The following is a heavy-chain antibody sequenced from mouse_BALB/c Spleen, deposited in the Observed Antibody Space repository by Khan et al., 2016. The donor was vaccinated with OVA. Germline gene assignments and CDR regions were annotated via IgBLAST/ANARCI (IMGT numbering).Heavy chain of an antibody. J-gene: IGHJ4*01. Sequence: QVQLKQSGPGLVAPSQSLSITCTTSGFSLTNYGVHWVRQPPGKGLEWLVVIWSDGSTTYNSALKSNLTISKDNSTSQVFLKMNSLQTDDTAVYFCARQPYYHYNIMDYWGQGTSVTVSS. CDR2: IWSDGST. CDR1: GFSLTNYG. V-gene: IGHV2-6-1*01. CDR3: ARQPYYHYNIMDY. D-gene: IGHD2-10*01.